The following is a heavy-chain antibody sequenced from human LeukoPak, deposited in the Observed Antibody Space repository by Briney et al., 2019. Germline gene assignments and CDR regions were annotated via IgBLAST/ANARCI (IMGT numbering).Heavy chain of an antibody. CDR3: ARDSYGMDV. J-gene: IGHJ6*02. CDR2: ISYDGSNK. Sequence: GGSLRLSCAASGFTFSSYAMHWVRQAPGKGLEWVAVISYDGSNKYYADSVKGRFTISRDNSKNTLYLQMNSLRAEDTAVYYCARDSYGMDVWGQGTTVTVSS. V-gene: IGHV3-30-3*01. CDR1: GFTFSSYA.